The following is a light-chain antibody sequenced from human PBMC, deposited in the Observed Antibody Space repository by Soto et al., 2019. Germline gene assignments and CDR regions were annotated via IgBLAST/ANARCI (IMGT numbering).Light chain of an antibody. J-gene: IGKJ4*01. V-gene: IGKV1-5*03. Sequence: DIQMTQSPSTLSASVGDRVTITCRASQRFSTWLAWYQQKPGKAPNLLIYKTSILESGVPSRFSGSGSGTEVTLTISSLQPDDFATYYCQQYNSNPLTFGGGTNVEIK. CDR3: QQYNSNPLT. CDR1: QRFSTW. CDR2: KTS.